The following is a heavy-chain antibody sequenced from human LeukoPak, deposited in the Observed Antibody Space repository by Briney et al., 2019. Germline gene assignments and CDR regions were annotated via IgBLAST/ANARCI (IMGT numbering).Heavy chain of an antibody. V-gene: IGHV3-74*01. CDR2: INDDGSNT. CDR3: TRVSGLGMNEYYYL. D-gene: IGHD3-10*01. Sequence: GGSLRLSCAVSGFTLSGAWMHWVRQAPGKGLMWVSRINDDGSNTRHADSVKGRFTISRDIAKNTLYLQMTSLRAEDTAVYYCTRVSGLGMNEYYYLWGQGTLVTVSS. J-gene: IGHJ4*02. CDR1: GFTLSGAW.